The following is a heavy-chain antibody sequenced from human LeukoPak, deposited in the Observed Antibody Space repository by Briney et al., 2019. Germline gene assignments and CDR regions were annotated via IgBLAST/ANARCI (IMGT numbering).Heavy chain of an antibody. Sequence: ASVKVSCKVSGYTLTELSMHWVRQAPGKGVEWMGGFDPEDGETIYAQKLQGRVTMTEETSTDTAYMELSSLRSEDTAVYYCATEGWELRKFGAFDIWGQGTMVTVSS. D-gene: IGHD1-26*01. CDR2: FDPEDGET. CDR3: ATEGWELRKFGAFDI. J-gene: IGHJ3*02. CDR1: GYTLTELS. V-gene: IGHV1-24*01.